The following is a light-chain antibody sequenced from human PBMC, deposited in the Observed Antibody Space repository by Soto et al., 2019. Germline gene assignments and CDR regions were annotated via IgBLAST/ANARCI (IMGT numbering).Light chain of an antibody. CDR2: EVS. V-gene: IGLV2-14*01. CDR1: SSDVGASKY. J-gene: IGLJ1*01. Sequence: QSALTQPASVSGSPGQSITTSCTGTSSDVGASKYVSWYQQHPGKAHRLIIYEVSYRPSGVSKRFSGSKSGNTASLTISGLQAEDEADYYCYSYRSGSTYVFGTGTKLTVL. CDR3: YSYRSGSTYV.